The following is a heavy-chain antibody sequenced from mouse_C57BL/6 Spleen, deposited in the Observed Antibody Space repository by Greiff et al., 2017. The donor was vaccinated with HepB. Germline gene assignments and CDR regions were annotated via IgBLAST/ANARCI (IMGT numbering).Heavy chain of an antibody. J-gene: IGHJ2*01. CDR2: IDPSDSYT. V-gene: IGHV1-69*01. CDR1: GYTFPSYW. CDR3: ARCSNYVPGYFDY. Sequence: VQLQQPGAELVMPGASVKLSCKASGYTFPSYWMHWVKQRPGQGLEWIGEIDPSDSYTNYNQKFKGKSTLTVDKTSSTDYIQLSSLTSEDSAVYYCARCSNYVPGYFDYWGQGTTLTVSS. D-gene: IGHD2-5*01.